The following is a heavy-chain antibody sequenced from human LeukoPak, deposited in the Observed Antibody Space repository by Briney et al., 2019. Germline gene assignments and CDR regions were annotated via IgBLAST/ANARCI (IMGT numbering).Heavy chain of an antibody. CDR1: GGTFSSYA. V-gene: IGHV1-69*13. CDR3: ARGDSVMTTVTTHFDY. J-gene: IGHJ4*02. Sequence: GASVKVSCKASGGTFSSYAISWVRQAPGQGLEWMGGIIPIFGTANYAQKFQGRVTITADESTSTAYMELSSLRSEDTAVYYCARGDSVMTTVTTHFDYWGQGTLVTVSS. CDR2: IIPIFGTA. D-gene: IGHD4-17*01.